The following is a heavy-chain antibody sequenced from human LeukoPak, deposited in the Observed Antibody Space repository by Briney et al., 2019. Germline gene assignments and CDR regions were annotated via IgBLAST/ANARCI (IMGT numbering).Heavy chain of an antibody. Sequence: PGGSLRLSCAASGFTFSSYWMHWVRQAPGKGLGWGSRINSDGSSTSYAATLKGRFTISRDNAKNTLYLQMNSLRAEDTAVYYCARGHYCPDYWGQGTLVTVPS. D-gene: IGHD3-3*01. CDR1: GFTFSSYW. V-gene: IGHV3-74*01. J-gene: IGHJ4*02. CDR3: ARGHYCPDY. CDR2: INSDGSST.